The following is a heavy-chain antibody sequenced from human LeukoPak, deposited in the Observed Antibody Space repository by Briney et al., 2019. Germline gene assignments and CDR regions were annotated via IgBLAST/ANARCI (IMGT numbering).Heavy chain of an antibody. CDR2: IYHSGST. V-gene: IGHV4-38-2*01. J-gene: IGHJ4*02. D-gene: IGHD6-19*01. Sequence: PSETLSLTCAVSGYFISSGYYWGWIRQPPGKGLEWIGSIYHSGSTYYNPSLKSRVTISVDTSKNQFSLKLSSVTAADTAVYYCARVLYSSGWYFDYWGQGTLVTVSS. CDR1: GYFISSGYY. CDR3: ARVLYSSGWYFDY.